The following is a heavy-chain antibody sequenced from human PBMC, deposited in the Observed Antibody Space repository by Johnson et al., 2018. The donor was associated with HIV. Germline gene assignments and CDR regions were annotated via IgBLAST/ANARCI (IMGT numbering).Heavy chain of an antibody. V-gene: IGHV3-NL1*01. Sequence: QVQLVESGGGVVRPGGSLKVSCAASGFTFDDYGMSWVRQAPGKGLEWVSVIYSGGSTYHADSVKGRFTISRDNSKNTLYLQMNSLRAEDTAVYYCAKDLDSSSWGAFDIWGQGTMVTVSS. CDR3: AKDLDSSSWGAFDI. J-gene: IGHJ3*02. CDR2: IYSGGST. CDR1: GFTFDDYG. D-gene: IGHD6-6*01.